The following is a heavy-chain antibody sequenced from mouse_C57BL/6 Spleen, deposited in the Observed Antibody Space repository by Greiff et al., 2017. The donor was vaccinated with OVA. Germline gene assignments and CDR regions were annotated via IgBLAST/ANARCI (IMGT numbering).Heavy chain of an antibody. D-gene: IGHD4-1*01. CDR3: AREGTGSWFAY. J-gene: IGHJ3*01. Sequence: EVHLVESEGGLVQPGSSMKLSCTASGFTFSDYYMAWVRQVPEKGLEWVANINYDGSSTYYLDSLKSRFIISRDNAKNILYLQMSSLKSEDTATYYCAREGTGSWFAYWGQGTLVTVSA. CDR1: GFTFSDYY. V-gene: IGHV5-16*01. CDR2: INYDGSST.